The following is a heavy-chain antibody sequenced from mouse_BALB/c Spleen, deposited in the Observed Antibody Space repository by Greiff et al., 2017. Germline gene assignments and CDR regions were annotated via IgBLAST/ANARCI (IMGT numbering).Heavy chain of an antibody. CDR2: ISSGSSTI. D-gene: IGHD1-1*01. CDR1: GFTFSSFG. Sequence: EVQLVESGGGLVQPGGSRKLSCAASGFTFSSFGMHWVRQAPEKGLEWVAYISSGSSTIYYADTVKGRFTISRDNPKNTLFLQMTSLRSEDTAMYYCAGHYYGSSYWYFDVWGAGTTVTVSA. CDR3: AGHYYGSSYWYFDV. V-gene: IGHV5-17*02. J-gene: IGHJ1*01.